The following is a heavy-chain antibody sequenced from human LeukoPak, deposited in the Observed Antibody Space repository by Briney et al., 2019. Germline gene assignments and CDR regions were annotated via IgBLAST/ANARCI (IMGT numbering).Heavy chain of an antibody. CDR1: GGSISSYY. Sequence: SETLSLTCTVSGGSISSYYWSWIRQPPGKGLEWIGYIYTSGSTNYNPSLKSRVTTSVDTSKNQFSLKLSSVTAADTAVYYCARLEGYYYDSSGPTNWFDPWGQGTLVTVSS. CDR3: ARLEGYYYDSSGPTNWFDP. V-gene: IGHV4-4*09. D-gene: IGHD3-22*01. CDR2: IYTSGST. J-gene: IGHJ5*02.